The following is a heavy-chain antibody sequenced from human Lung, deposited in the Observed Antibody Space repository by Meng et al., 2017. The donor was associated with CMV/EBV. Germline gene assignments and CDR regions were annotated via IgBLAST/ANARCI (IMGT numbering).Heavy chain of an antibody. J-gene: IGHJ4*02. D-gene: IGHD2/OR15-2a*01. CDR3: AGNSESRH. Sequence: GGSXRLSCAASGFSVGSEYMSWVRQAPGKGLEWVSLMYSGGITRYSDSVRGRFTISRDSSKNTLFLQMNSLRAEDTAVYYCAGNSESRHWGQETLVTVSS. CDR2: MYSGGIT. CDR1: GFSVGSEY. V-gene: IGHV3-53*01.